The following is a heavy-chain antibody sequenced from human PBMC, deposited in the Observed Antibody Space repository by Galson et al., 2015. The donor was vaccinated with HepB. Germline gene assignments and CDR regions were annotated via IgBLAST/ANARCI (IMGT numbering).Heavy chain of an antibody. J-gene: IGHJ4*02. D-gene: IGHD2-21*02. CDR3: AKSGGGVVTAIRWIDY. Sequence: SLRLSCAASGFTFSNYAMHWVRQAPGKGLEWVAFIRFDGSDEYYADSVRGRFTISRDSSKNTVYLQMNSLRVEDTAVYYCAKSGGGVVTAIRWIDYWGQGTLVTV. V-gene: IGHV3-30*02. CDR1: GFTFSNYA. CDR2: IRFDGSDE.